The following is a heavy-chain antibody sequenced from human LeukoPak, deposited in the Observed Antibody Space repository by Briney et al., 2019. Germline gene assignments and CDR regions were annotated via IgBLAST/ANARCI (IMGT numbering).Heavy chain of an antibody. CDR1: GFTVSSNY. V-gene: IGHV3-53*01. J-gene: IGHJ4*02. CDR2: IYSGGST. Sequence: GGSLRLSCAASGFTVSSNYMSWVRQAPGEGLEWVSVIYSGGSTYYADSVKGRFTISRDNSKNTLYLQMNSLRAEDTAVYYCARDRRSSGWYGRDYWGQGTLVTVSS. D-gene: IGHD6-19*01. CDR3: ARDRRSSGWYGRDY.